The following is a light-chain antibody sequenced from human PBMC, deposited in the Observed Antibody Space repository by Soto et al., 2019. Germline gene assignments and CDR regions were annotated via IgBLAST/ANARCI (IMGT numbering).Light chain of an antibody. V-gene: IGKV1-5*01. CDR1: QSISSW. CDR2: DAS. Sequence: DIQMTQSPSTLSASVGDRVTITCRASQSISSWLAWYQQKPGKAPKLLIYDASSLASGVPSRFSGSGSGTEFTLTISSLQPDDFATYYCQHYNSYWTFGQGTQVEIK. J-gene: IGKJ1*01. CDR3: QHYNSYWT.